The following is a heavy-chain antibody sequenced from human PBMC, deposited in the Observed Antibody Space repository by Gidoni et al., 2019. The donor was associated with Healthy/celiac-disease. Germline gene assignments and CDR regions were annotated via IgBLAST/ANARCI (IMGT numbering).Heavy chain of an antibody. J-gene: IGHJ5*02. D-gene: IGHD2-2*01. CDR2: ISSSDSTI. V-gene: IGHV3-11*01. Sequence: QVQLVESGGGLVKPGGSLRLSCAASGFTFSDYYMSWIRQAPGKGLEWVSYISSSDSTIYYADSVKGRFTISRDNAKNSLYLQMNSLRAEDTAVYYCARVVVAVPAATWGWFDPWGQGTLVTVSS. CDR1: GFTFSDYY. CDR3: ARVVVAVPAATWGWFDP.